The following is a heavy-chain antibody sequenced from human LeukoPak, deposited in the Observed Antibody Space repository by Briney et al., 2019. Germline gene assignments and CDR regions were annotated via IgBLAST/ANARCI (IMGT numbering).Heavy chain of an antibody. J-gene: IGHJ4*02. Sequence: GGSLRLSCAASGFTFSSHWMSWVRQAPGKGLEWVVNIKSDGSAKYYVDSVKGRFTISRDNAKNSVFLQMNSLRAEDSAVYYCARITLTPPELKYFDYWGQGALVTVSS. CDR2: IKSDGSAK. CDR3: ARITLTPPELKYFDY. CDR1: GFTFSSHW. V-gene: IGHV3-7*01. D-gene: IGHD3-10*01.